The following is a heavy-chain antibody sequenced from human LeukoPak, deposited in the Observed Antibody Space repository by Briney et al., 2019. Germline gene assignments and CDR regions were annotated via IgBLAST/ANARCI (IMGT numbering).Heavy chain of an antibody. CDR2: IYYSGST. CDR3: ARQGHIVATISFYYYYMDV. CDR1: GGSIGSNNYY. V-gene: IGHV4-39*01. J-gene: IGHJ6*03. D-gene: IGHD5-12*01. Sequence: PSETLSLTCTVSGGSIGSNNYYWGWIRQPPGKGLEWIGSIYYSGSTYYNPSLKSRVTISVDTSKNQFSLKLSSVTAADTAVYYCARQGHIVATISFYYYYMDVWGKGTTVTISS.